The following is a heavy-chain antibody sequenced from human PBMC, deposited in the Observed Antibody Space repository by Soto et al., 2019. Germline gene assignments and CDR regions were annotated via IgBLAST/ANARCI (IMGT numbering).Heavy chain of an antibody. CDR2: ISSSSSYI. CDR3: ARDAARGYYGSGSYIPYYYYYGMDV. V-gene: IGHV3-21*01. D-gene: IGHD3-10*01. CDR1: GFTFSSYT. J-gene: IGHJ6*02. Sequence: GGSLILSCAASGFTFSSYTMNWVRQAPGKGLEWVSSISSSSSYIYYADSVKGRFTISRDNAKNSLYLQMNSLRAEDTAVYYWARDAARGYYGSGSYIPYYYYYGMDVWGQGSTVTVSS.